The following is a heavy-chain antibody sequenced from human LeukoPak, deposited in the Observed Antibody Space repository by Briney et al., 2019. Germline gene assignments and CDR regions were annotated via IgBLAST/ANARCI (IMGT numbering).Heavy chain of an antibody. Sequence: PGGSLRLSCAASGFTFSSYWMSWVRQAPGKGLEWMANIKQDGSEKYYVDSVKGRFTISRDNAKNSLYLQMNSLRAEDTAVYYCARDLSFYDSSGYYYSDAFDIWGQGTMVTVSS. V-gene: IGHV3-7*03. J-gene: IGHJ3*02. CDR3: ARDLSFYDSSGYYYSDAFDI. CDR2: IKQDGSEK. CDR1: GFTFSSYW. D-gene: IGHD3-22*01.